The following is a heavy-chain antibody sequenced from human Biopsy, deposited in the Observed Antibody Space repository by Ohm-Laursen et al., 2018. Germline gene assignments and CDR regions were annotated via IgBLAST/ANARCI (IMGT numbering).Heavy chain of an antibody. D-gene: IGHD3-3*01. J-gene: IGHJ4*02. CDR3: ARDLLEWSLPS. CDR2: IYPNSGDT. CDR1: GDGFLGYY. Sequence: SVKVSCKASGDGFLGYYPHWVRQAPGHGLEWMGSIYPNSGDTDFAQKFQGRVSMTRDTSVSTAYLELSSLRSDDTAIYYCARDLLEWSLPSWGQGTLVTVSS. V-gene: IGHV1-2*02.